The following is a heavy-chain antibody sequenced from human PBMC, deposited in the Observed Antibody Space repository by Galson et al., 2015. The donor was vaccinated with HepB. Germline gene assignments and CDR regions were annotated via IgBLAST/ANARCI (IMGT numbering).Heavy chain of an antibody. D-gene: IGHD6-19*01. J-gene: IGHJ4*02. CDR1: GGTLSSYA. CDR2: IIPIFGTA. CDR3: TSPDPYSSGWSLWVY. Sequence: SVKVSCKASGGTLSSYAISWVRQAPGQGLEWMGGIIPIFGTAKYAQKFQGRITITAGESTSPAYMELSGLTSEDTAVYYCTSPDPYSSGWSLWVYWGQGTLVTVSS. V-gene: IGHV1-69*13.